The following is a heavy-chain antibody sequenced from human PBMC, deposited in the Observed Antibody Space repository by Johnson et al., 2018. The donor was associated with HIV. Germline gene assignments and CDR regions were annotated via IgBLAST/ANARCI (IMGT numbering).Heavy chain of an antibody. Sequence: VQLVESGGGLVQPGRSRRLSCAASGFTFEYYAMHWVRQAPGKGLEWVSGISWNSGSLGYADSVKGRFTISRDNAKNSLYLQMNSLRAEDTAVYYCVRRRRDGDTFDIWGQGTMVTVSP. D-gene: IGHD5-24*01. CDR1: GFTFEYYA. J-gene: IGHJ3*02. V-gene: IGHV3-9*01. CDR2: ISWNSGSL. CDR3: VRRRRDGDTFDI.